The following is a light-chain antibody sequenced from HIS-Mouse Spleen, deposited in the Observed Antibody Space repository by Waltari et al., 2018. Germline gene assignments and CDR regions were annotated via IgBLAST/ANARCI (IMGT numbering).Light chain of an antibody. V-gene: IGKV3-20*01. CDR3: QQYGSSSALT. Sequence: EIVLTQSPGTLSLSPGARATLSCRASQRVSSSYLAWYQQKPDQAPRLLIYGASSRATGIPDRFSGSGSGTDFTLTISRLEPEDFAVYYCQQYGSSSALTFGGGTKVEIK. CDR1: QRVSSSY. J-gene: IGKJ4*01. CDR2: GAS.